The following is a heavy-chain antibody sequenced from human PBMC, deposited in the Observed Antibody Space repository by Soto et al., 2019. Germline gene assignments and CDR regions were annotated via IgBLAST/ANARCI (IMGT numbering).Heavy chain of an antibody. CDR3: ARDDDRGDSLAV. D-gene: IGHD2-21*02. CDR1: GDSISSDYYH. J-gene: IGHJ6*02. CDR2: IHHSGSI. Sequence: SETRSLTCTVSGDSISSDYYHWTWIRQSPGKGLEWIGYIHHSGSILYNPSLKSRGTISVDTSKNQFSPHLTSVTAADTAVYFCARDDDRGDSLAVWGQGTTVPVSS. V-gene: IGHV4-30-4*08.